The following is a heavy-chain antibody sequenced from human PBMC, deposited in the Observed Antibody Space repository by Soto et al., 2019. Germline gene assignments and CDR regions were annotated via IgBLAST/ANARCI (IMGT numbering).Heavy chain of an antibody. D-gene: IGHD4-17*01. CDR2: ISYSGTT. V-gene: IGHV4-61*01. J-gene: IGHJ4*02. CDR1: GVSVSSGSFY. Sequence: SETLSLTCTVSGVSVSSGSFYWAWIRQPPGKGLEWIGFISYSGTTNYNPSLKSRVAISVDTSRSHISLKVSSLTAADTAVYYCARGATVTQYDYWGQGTLVTVSS. CDR3: ARGATVTQYDY.